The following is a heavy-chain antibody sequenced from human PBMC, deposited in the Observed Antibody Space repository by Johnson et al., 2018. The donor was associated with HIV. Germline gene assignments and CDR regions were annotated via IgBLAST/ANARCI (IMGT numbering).Heavy chain of an antibody. D-gene: IGHD2-21*01. CDR2: ISYDGSNK. CDR1: GFTFSSYA. J-gene: IGHJ3*02. Sequence: VQLVESGGGLVKPGRSLRLSCAASGFTFSSYAMHWVRQAPGKGLEWVAVISYDGSNKYYADSVKDRFTISRDNAKNTLYLQMNSLRAEDTAVYYCARGQVLIGERAFDIWGQGTMVTVSS. CDR3: ARGQVLIGERAFDI. V-gene: IGHV3-30*04.